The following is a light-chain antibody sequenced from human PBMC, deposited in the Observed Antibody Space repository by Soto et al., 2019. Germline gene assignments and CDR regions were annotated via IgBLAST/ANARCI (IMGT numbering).Light chain of an antibody. CDR2: DAS. CDR3: QHRSNWPA. Sequence: EIVLTQSPATMSLSPGERATLSRRTSQSVSRNLAWYQQKPGQAPRLLIYDASQRATGIAARFSGSGSGTDFTLTISSLEPEDFALYYCQHRSNWPAFGGGTKVEIK. CDR1: QSVSRN. V-gene: IGKV3-11*01. J-gene: IGKJ4*01.